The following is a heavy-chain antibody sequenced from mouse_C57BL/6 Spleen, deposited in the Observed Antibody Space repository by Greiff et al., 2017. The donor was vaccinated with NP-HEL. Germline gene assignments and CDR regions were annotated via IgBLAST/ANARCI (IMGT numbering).Heavy chain of an antibody. CDR1: GYTFTSYW. V-gene: IGHV1-61*01. Sequence: QVHVKQPGAELVRPGSSVKLSCKASGYTFTSYWMDWVKQRPGQGLEWIGNIYPSDSETHYNQKFKDKATLTVDKSSSTAYMQLSSLTSEDSAVYYCALYYYGSSPFDYWGQGTTLTVSS. CDR2: IYPSDSET. CDR3: ALYYYGSSPFDY. D-gene: IGHD1-1*01. J-gene: IGHJ2*01.